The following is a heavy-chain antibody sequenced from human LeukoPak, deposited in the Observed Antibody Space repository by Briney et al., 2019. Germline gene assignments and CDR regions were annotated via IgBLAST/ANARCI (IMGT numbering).Heavy chain of an antibody. CDR1: GGTFSSYA. CDR3: ARAGGGSSTSDWFDP. V-gene: IGHV1-69*05. Sequence: VASVKVSCTASGGTFSSYAISWVRQAPGQGLEWMGGIIPIFGTANYAQKLQGRVTMTTDTSTSTAYMELRSLRSDDTAVYYCARAGGGSSTSDWFDPWGQGTLVTVSS. D-gene: IGHD2-2*01. CDR2: IIPIFGTA. J-gene: IGHJ5*02.